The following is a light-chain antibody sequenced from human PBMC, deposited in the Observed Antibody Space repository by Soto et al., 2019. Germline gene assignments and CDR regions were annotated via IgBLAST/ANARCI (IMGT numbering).Light chain of an antibody. J-gene: IGKJ1*01. V-gene: IGKV1-27*01. CDR1: RGIYTH. CDR3: QTYEKAQLT. Sequence: DIQMPQSPSSLSASVGDRVTITCRASRGIYTHLAWYQQKPGNAPKLLIYGASTLQSGVPSRFSASGSGTDFFLTISGLQSEDVGTDFCQTYEKAQLTFGPGTRV. CDR2: GAS.